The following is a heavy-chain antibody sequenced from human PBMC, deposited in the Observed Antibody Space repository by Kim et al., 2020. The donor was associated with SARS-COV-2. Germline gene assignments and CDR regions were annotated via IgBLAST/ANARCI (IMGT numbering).Heavy chain of an antibody. CDR1: GGSISSYY. CDR3: ARERIAAAGSYYYYYGMDV. J-gene: IGHJ6*02. V-gene: IGHV4-59*13. Sequence: SETLSLTCTVSGGSISSYYWSWIRQPPGKGLEWIGYIYYSGSTNYNPSLKSRVTRSVDTSKNQFSLKLSSVTAADTAVYYCARERIAAAGSYYYYYGMDVWGQGTTVTVSS. CDR2: IYYSGST. D-gene: IGHD6-13*01.